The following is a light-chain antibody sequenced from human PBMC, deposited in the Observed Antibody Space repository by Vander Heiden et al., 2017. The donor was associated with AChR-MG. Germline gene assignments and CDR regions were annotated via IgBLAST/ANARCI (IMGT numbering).Light chain of an antibody. Sequence: EIALTQSPGTLSLSPGERATLSCRASQDITAAFLAWYQQKPGQAPRLLIYGASSRVTGIPDRFSGSGSGTDFTLTITRLEPEDFAMYYCQQYGSSAITFGQGTRLEIK. CDR1: QDITAAF. J-gene: IGKJ5*01. CDR2: GAS. V-gene: IGKV3-20*01. CDR3: QQYGSSAIT.